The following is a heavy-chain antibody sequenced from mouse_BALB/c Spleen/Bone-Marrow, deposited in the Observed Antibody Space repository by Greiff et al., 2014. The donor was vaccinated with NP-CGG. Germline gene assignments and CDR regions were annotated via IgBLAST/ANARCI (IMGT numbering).Heavy chain of an antibody. Sequence: VKLRESGGGLVQPGGSRKLSCAASGFTFSSFGMHWVRQALEKGLEWVAYISGGSSIIYYADTVKGRFTVARDNHKSTLFLQMTIIRSKDTAIYYRSRKDYFGYAAMDYWGQGSSDTLSS. V-gene: IGHV5-17*02. D-gene: IGHD1-2*01. CDR1: GFTFSSFG. J-gene: IGHJ4*01. CDR3: SRKDYFGYAAMDY. CDR2: ISGGSSII.